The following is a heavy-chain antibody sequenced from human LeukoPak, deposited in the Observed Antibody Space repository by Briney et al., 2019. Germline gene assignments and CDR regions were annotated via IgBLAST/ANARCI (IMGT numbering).Heavy chain of an antibody. CDR3: ARDPIGGLYYYYMDV. Sequence: GGSLRLSCAASGFLLSSYSMNWVRQAPGKGLEWVSCISSSSSYIYYADSVKGRFTISRDNANNSLYQQMNSLRAEDTAVYFCARDPIGGLYYYYMDVWGKGITVTVSS. D-gene: IGHD4-23*01. J-gene: IGHJ6*03. CDR2: ISSSSSYI. V-gene: IGHV3-21*01. CDR1: GFLLSSYS.